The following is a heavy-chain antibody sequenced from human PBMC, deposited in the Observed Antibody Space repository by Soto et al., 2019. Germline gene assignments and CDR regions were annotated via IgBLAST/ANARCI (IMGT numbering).Heavy chain of an antibody. Sequence: EVQLLESGGGLAQPGGSLRVSCAASGFTFSGFAMSWVRQAPGKGLEWVSAITGSGGSTYHADSVKGRFTISRDNSKNTLYLEMNNLRADDTAVYYCAKGSSSSRPYYFDYWGQGTLATVSS. D-gene: IGHD6-6*01. V-gene: IGHV3-23*01. CDR1: GFTFSGFA. J-gene: IGHJ4*02. CDR2: ITGSGGST. CDR3: AKGSSSSRPYYFDY.